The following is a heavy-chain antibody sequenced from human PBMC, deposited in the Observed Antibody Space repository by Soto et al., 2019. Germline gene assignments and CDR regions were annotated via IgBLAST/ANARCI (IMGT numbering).Heavy chain of an antibody. CDR1: GGSISSSSYY. CDR3: ARPYSNYAYGMDV. J-gene: IGHJ6*02. CDR2: IYYSGST. V-gene: IGHV4-39*01. Sequence: SETLSLTCTVSGGSISSSSYYWGWIRQPPGKGLEWIGSIYYSGSTYYNPSLKSRVTISVDTSKNQFSLKLSSVTAAATAVYYCARPYSNYAYGMDVWGQGTTVTVSS. D-gene: IGHD4-4*01.